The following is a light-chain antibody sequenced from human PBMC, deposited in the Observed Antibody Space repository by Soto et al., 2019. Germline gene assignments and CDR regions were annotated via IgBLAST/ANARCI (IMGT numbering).Light chain of an antibody. J-gene: IGKJ1*01. V-gene: IGKV3-20*01. Sequence: EVVLTQSPGTLSLSPGERATLSCSANFAWYQQKPGQAPRLLIYGASSRATGIPDRFSGSGSGTVFTLTINILEPDDFAVYYCHQYGNSPQTFGQGTKVDIK. CDR3: HQYGNSPQT. CDR2: GAS.